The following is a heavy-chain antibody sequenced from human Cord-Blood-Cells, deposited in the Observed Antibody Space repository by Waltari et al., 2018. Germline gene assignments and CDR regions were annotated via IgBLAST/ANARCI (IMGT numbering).Heavy chain of an antibody. V-gene: IGHV3-33*01. Sequence: QVQLVESGGGVVQPGRSLRLSCAASGFTFSSYGMHWVRQAPAKGLEWVAVIWYDGSNKYYADSVKGRFTISRDNSKNTLYLQMNSLRAEDTAVYYCARSTDYYDSSGYYFDYWGQGTLVTVSS. CDR1: GFTFSSYG. CDR2: IWYDGSNK. D-gene: IGHD3-22*01. CDR3: ARSTDYYDSSGYYFDY. J-gene: IGHJ4*02.